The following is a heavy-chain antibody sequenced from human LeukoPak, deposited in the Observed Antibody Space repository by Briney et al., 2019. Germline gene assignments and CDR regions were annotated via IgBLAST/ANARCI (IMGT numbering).Heavy chain of an antibody. CDR3: TKFDY. Sequence: GGSLRLSCAASGFIFNTNAMTWVRQAPGKGLEWVSTVTGSDGSTFYANSVKGRFTISRDNSKNTVFLHMTSLRAEDTAAYYCTKFDYWGQEVLVTVSS. V-gene: IGHV3-23*01. CDR1: GFIFNTNA. J-gene: IGHJ4*02. CDR2: VTGSDGST.